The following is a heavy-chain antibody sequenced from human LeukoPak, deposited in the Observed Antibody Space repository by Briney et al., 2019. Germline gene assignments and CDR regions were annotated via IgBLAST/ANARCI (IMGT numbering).Heavy chain of an antibody. D-gene: IGHD5-12*01. J-gene: IGHJ3*02. V-gene: IGHV4-39*01. CDR1: GGSISSSTYY. Sequence: PSETLSLTCTASGGSISSSTYYWGWIRQPPGKGLEWIGRIYYSDSTYYNPSLKSRVPISVDSSKNQFSLKLSSVAAAYTAVYYCASSKGLAGAFDIWGQGTMVTVSS. CDR3: ASSKGLAGAFDI. CDR2: IYYSDST.